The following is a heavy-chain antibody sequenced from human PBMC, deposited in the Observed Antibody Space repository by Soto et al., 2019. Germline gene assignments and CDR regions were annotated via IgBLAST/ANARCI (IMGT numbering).Heavy chain of an antibody. CDR3: ARGLTMIVVFHY. CDR1: GGSFSGYY. J-gene: IGHJ4*02. Sequence: SETLSLTCAVYGGSFSGYYWSWIRQPPGKGLEWIGEINHSGSTNYNPSLKSRVTISVDTSKNQFSLKLSSVTAADTAVYYCARGLTMIVVFHYWGQRTLVTVSS. CDR2: INHSGST. D-gene: IGHD3-22*01. V-gene: IGHV4-34*01.